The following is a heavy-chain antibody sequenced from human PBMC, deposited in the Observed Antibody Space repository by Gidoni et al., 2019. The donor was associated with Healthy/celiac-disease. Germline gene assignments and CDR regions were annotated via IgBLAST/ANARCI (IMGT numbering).Heavy chain of an antibody. CDR2: ISSSSSTI. D-gene: IGHD6-13*01. J-gene: IGHJ4*02. CDR1: GFTFSSYR. Sequence: EVQLVESGGGLVQPGGSLRLSCAASGFTFSSYRMNWVRQAPGKGLEWVSYISSSSSTIYYADSVKGRFTISRDNAKNSLYLQMNSLRDEDTAVYYCARGQQLVRASYFDYWGQGTLVTVSS. V-gene: IGHV3-48*02. CDR3: ARGQQLVRASYFDY.